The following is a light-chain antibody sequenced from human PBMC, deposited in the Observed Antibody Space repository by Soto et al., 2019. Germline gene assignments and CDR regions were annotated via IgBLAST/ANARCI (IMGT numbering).Light chain of an antibody. CDR2: AAS. CDR1: QGINNN. V-gene: IGKV1-16*02. J-gene: IGKJ5*01. CDR3: QQYNSYPVT. Sequence: DIQMTQSPSSLSASVGDRVTITCRASQGINNNLAWFQKKPGKAPKSLIYAASNLQSGVPSKFSGSGSGTDFTLTISRLQPEDFATYYCQQYNSYPVTFGQGTRLEIK.